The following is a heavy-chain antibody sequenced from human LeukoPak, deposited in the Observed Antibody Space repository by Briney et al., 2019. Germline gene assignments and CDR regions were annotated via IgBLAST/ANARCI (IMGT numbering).Heavy chain of an antibody. D-gene: IGHD1-26*01. Sequence: GGTLRLSCAASGFTFSSYAMSWVRQAPGKGLEWVSAIRDSGSSTHYADSVKGRFTTSRDNSKNTLFLQMNSLRAEDTAIYYCAKYGPQDSGSSHFDYWGQGALVTVSS. CDR3: AKYGPQDSGSSHFDY. CDR2: IRDSGSST. J-gene: IGHJ4*02. CDR1: GFTFSSYA. V-gene: IGHV3-23*01.